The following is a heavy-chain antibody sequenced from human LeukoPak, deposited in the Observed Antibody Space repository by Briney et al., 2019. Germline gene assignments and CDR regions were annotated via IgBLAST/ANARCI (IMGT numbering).Heavy chain of an antibody. CDR3: ARDPVAGDVFDY. D-gene: IGHD6-19*01. Sequence: GGSLRLSCAASGFTFSTYSMNWVRQAPGRGLEWVSPISSSSSYIYYADSVKGRFTISRDNAKNSLYLQMNSLRAEDTAVYYCARDPVAGDVFDYWGQGTLVTVSS. V-gene: IGHV3-21*01. CDR2: ISSSSSYI. J-gene: IGHJ4*02. CDR1: GFTFSTYS.